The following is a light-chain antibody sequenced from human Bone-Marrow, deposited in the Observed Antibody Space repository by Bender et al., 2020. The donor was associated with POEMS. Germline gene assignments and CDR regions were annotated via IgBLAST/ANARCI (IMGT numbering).Light chain of an antibody. J-gene: IGLJ2*01. CDR1: SGHSSYA. CDR3: QTWGTGLPV. CDR2: LNSDGSH. V-gene: IGLV4-69*01. Sequence: QLVLTQSPSASASLGASVKLTCTLSSGHSSYAIAWHQQQPEKGPRYLMKLNSDGSHSKGDGIPDRFSGSSSGAERHLTISSLQSEDEADYYCQTWGTGLPVFGGGTKVTVL.